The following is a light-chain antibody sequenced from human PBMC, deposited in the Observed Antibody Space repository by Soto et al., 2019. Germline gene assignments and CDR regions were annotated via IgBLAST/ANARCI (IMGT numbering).Light chain of an antibody. V-gene: IGKV3-15*01. CDR1: QSISSK. CDR3: QQYNNWLRWT. CDR2: DAS. Sequence: EKMMTQSPATPSVSPGEKDTPSLRARQSISSKLAWYQQKPGQGPRLLIYDASTRATGIPARFSGSGSGTDFTLTISCLQSEDFAVYYCQQYNNWLRWTFGQGTKVDIK. J-gene: IGKJ1*01.